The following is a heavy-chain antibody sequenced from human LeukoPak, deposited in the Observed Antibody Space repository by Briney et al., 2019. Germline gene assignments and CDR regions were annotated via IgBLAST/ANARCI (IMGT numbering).Heavy chain of an antibody. V-gene: IGHV4-34*01. CDR1: GGSFSGYY. Sequence: PSETLSLTCAVYGGSFSGYYWSWIRQPPGKGLEWIGEINHSGSTNYNPSLKSRVTISVDTSKNQPSLKLSSVTAADTAVYYCARRTSGYDCVWGSYRYFYFDYWGQGTLVTVSS. D-gene: IGHD3-16*02. CDR2: INHSGST. J-gene: IGHJ4*02. CDR3: ARRTSGYDCVWGSYRYFYFDY.